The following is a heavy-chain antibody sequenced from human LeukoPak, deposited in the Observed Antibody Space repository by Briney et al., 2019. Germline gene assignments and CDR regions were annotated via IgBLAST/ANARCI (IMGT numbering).Heavy chain of an antibody. Sequence: GGSLRLSCAASGFTFSSYEMNWVRQAPGKGLEWVSYISSSGSTIYYADSVKGRFTISRDNAKNSLYLQMNSLRAEDTAVYYCARDGDTAMASFDYWGQGTLVTVSS. D-gene: IGHD5-18*01. CDR1: GFTFSSYE. CDR2: ISSSGSTI. CDR3: ARDGDTAMASFDY. J-gene: IGHJ4*02. V-gene: IGHV3-48*03.